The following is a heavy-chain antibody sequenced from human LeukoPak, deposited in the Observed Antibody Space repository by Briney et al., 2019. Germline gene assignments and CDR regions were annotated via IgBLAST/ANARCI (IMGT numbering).Heavy chain of an antibody. CDR2: ISGYNGNT. Sequence: ASEEVCCKVSGYTFISFGVSWVRQAPGQGLEWRGWISGYNGNTNYIQILRGRDTMSTDSSTGTVYMGLRRVRSDDTAVYFCARGDGGKYYYMDVWGKGTTVSVS. D-gene: IGHD3-10*01. J-gene: IGHJ6*03. CDR3: ARGDGGKYYYMDV. CDR1: GYTFISFG. V-gene: IGHV1-18*01.